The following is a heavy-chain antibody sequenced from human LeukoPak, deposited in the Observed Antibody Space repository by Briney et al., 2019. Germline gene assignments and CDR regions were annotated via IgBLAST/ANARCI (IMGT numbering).Heavy chain of an antibody. CDR1: GFTFSSYW. CDR2: INEDGRVT. CDR3: ARDLRGIHDY. J-gene: IGHJ4*02. V-gene: IGHV3-74*01. Sequence: GGSLRLSCTASGFTFSSYWVHWVRQSQEKRLVWVSRINEDGRVTDYADSVKGRFIISRDNARNTLYLQMHSLRVEDTAVYYCARDLRGIHDYWGQGTLVTVSS. D-gene: IGHD3-16*01.